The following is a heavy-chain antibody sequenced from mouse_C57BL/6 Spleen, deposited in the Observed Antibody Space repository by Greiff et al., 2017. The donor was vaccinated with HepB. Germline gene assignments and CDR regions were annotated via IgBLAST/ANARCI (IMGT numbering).Heavy chain of an antibody. Sequence: QVQLQQPGAELVKPGASVKMSCKASGYTFTSYWITWVKQRPGQGLEWIGDIYPGSGSTNYNEKFKSKATLTVDTSSSTAYMQLSSLTCEDSAVYYCAREGDGSSYFDYWGQGTTLTVSS. CDR1: GYTFTSYW. CDR2: IYPGSGST. D-gene: IGHD1-1*01. V-gene: IGHV1-55*01. CDR3: AREGDGSSYFDY. J-gene: IGHJ2*01.